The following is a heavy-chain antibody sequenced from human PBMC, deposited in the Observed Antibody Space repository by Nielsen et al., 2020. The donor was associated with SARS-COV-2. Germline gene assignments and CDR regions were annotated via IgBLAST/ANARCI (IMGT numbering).Heavy chain of an antibody. CDR1: NGSFIGYY. Sequence: SETLSLTCDVQNGSFIGYYWTWIRQPPGEGLEWIGEITHDGSTYYNPSLESRATISVDTAKNQFSLKLTSVAAADTAIYYCARGLLWAGVRYFDLWGRGILVTVSS. D-gene: IGHD1-26*01. CDR3: ARGLLWAGVRYFDL. CDR2: ITHDGST. J-gene: IGHJ2*01. V-gene: IGHV4-34*01.